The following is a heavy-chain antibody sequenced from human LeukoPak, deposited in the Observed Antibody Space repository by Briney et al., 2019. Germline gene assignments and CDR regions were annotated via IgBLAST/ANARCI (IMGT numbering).Heavy chain of an antibody. J-gene: IGHJ4*02. CDR2: IKDDGSDK. Sequence: GGSLRLSCAASGFTFSSAWMTWVRQAPGKGLEWVATIKDDGSDKYYVDSVKGRFTISRDNAKNTLYLQMNSLRAEDTAVYYCARSRSGYTLGALWGRGTLVTVSS. CDR1: GFTFSSAW. CDR3: ARSRSGYTLGAL. V-gene: IGHV3-7*01. D-gene: IGHD5-12*01.